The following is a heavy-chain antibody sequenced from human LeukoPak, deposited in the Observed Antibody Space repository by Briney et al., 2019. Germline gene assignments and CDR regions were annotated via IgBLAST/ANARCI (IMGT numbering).Heavy chain of an antibody. CDR1: SYSFTSYW. CDR3: ARQWGYGWYGY. CDR2: IYPGDSDT. V-gene: IGHV5-51*01. Sequence: GESLKISCKAASYSFTSYWIGWVRQMPGKGLEWMGIIYPGDSDTRYSPSFQGQVTISAVKSISTAHLQWSSLKASDTAMYYCARQWGYGWYGYWGQGTLVTVSS. J-gene: IGHJ4*02. D-gene: IGHD6-19*01.